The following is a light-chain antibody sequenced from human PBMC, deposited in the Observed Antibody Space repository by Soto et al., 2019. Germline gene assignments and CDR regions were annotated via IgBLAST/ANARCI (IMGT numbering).Light chain of an antibody. Sequence: EIPLTQSPSSLAASVGDRLTLTCRASRNGIIYLNWYQHKPGEGPTLLIHATSNLQIGVPSRFSGSGSGTDFTLTISCLQSEDFATYYCQQYYSYPWTFGQGTKVDIK. J-gene: IGKJ1*01. CDR2: ATS. CDR3: QQYYSYPWT. V-gene: IGKV1-39*01. CDR1: RNGIIY.